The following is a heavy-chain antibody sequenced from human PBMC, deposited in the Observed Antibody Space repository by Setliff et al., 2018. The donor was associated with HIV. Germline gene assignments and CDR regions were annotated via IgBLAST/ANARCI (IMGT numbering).Heavy chain of an antibody. CDR1: GGPISNSRYY. CDR3: ARLGSRKSRYNWFDP. Sequence: PSETLSLTCTVSGGPISNSRYYWSWIRQPPGKGLEWIGSIYYSGSTYYNPSLKSRVTISVDTSKNQFSLKLSSVTAADTAVYYCARLGSRKSRYNWFDPWGQGTLVTVSS. CDR2: IYYSGST. V-gene: IGHV4-39*01. J-gene: IGHJ5*02.